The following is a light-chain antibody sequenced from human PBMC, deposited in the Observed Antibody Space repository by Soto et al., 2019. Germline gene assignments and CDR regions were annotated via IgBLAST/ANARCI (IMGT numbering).Light chain of an antibody. CDR3: CSYAGSYTYV. CDR2: EVS. J-gene: IGLJ1*01. Sequence: QPALTQPAAVSGSPGQSITISCTGTSSNVGSYNLVSWYQQHPGKAPKLMIYEVSKRPSGVSNRFSGSKSGNTASLTISGLQAEDEADYHCCSYAGSYTYVFGPGTKVTGL. CDR1: SSNVGSYNL. V-gene: IGLV2-23*02.